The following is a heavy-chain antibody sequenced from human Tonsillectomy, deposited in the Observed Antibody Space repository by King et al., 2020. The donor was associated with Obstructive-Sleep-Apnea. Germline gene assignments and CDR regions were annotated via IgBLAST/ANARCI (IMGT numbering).Heavy chain of an antibody. V-gene: IGHV4-59*11. Sequence: VQLQESGPGLVKPSETLSLTCTVSGASIRGHYWSWIRQPPGKGLEWVGYIYYTGRTKYNPSLKSRVTISVDTSNSQLSRTLSSVTAADTAVYYCASTALLTGYLYYFDYWGQGTLVTVSS. J-gene: IGHJ4*02. CDR3: ASTALLTGYLYYFDY. CDR2: IYYTGRT. CDR1: GASIRGHY. D-gene: IGHD3-9*01.